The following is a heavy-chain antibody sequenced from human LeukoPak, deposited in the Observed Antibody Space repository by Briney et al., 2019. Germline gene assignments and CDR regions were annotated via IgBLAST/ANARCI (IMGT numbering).Heavy chain of an antibody. CDR3: AREISTTDTGDDY. J-gene: IGHJ4*02. CDR1: GYTFSSYY. D-gene: IGHD1-1*01. Sequence: GALVKVSCKASGYTFSSYYIYWVRQAPGQGLEWMATINPSGGSTSYAQKFQGRVTMTSDTSTSSVYMELSSLRSEDTAVYYCAREISTTDTGDDYWGQGTLVTVSS. V-gene: IGHV1-46*01. CDR2: INPSGGST.